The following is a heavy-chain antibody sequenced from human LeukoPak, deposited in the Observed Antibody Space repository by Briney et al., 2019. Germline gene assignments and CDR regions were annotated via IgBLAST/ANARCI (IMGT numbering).Heavy chain of an antibody. J-gene: IGHJ4*02. D-gene: IGHD3-22*01. CDR2: IVVGSGNT. CDR1: GFTFTSSA. Sequence: SVKVSCKASGFTFTSSAMQWVRQARGQRLEWIGWIVVGSGNTNYAQKFQERVTITMDMSTSTAYMELSSLRSEDTAVYYCAADPVYYYDSSGYPTFGYWGQGTLVTVSS. CDR3: AADPVYYYDSSGYPTFGY. V-gene: IGHV1-58*02.